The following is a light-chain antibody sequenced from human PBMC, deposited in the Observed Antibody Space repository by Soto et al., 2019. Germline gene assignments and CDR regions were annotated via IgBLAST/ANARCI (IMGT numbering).Light chain of an antibody. CDR3: QQYGSSPLT. V-gene: IGKV3-20*01. J-gene: IGKJ4*01. CDR1: QSVSSSY. CDR2: GAS. Sequence: EIAFTQSPGTPSLSPGERATVSCRARQSVSSSYLAWYQQKPGQAPRLLIYGASSRATGIPDRFSGSGSGTDFTLTISRLEPEDFAVYYCQQYGSSPLTFGGGTKVDIK.